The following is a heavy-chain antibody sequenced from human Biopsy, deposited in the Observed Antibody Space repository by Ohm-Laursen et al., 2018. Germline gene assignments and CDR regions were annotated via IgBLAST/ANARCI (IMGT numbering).Heavy chain of an antibody. Sequence: ASVKVSCKASSYTFTDYNFHWMRQAPGQGLEWLGYINCKTGATNYAQKFQGTVTITRDTSISTAYLALSSLISADTAIYYCARDPLNGHKHFDYWGQGSLVTVSS. CDR3: ARDPLNGHKHFDY. V-gene: IGHV1-2*02. CDR1: SYTFTDYN. CDR2: INCKTGAT. D-gene: IGHD2-8*01. J-gene: IGHJ4*02.